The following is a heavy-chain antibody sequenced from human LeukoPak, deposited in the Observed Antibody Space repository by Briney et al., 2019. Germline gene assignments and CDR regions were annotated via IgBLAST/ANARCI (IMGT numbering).Heavy chain of an antibody. Sequence: PSETLSLTCTVSGGSINSYYWSWIRQPPGKGLEWIGYIYYSGITNYNPSLKSRVTISVDMSKNQFSLKLTSVAAADTAVYYCARGSNWSYYWGQGALVTVSS. CDR1: GGSINSYY. CDR2: IYYSGIT. J-gene: IGHJ4*02. CDR3: ARGSNWSYY. V-gene: IGHV4-59*01. D-gene: IGHD6-6*01.